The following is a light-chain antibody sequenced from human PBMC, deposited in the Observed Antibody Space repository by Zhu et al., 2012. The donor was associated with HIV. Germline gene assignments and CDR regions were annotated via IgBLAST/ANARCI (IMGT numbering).Light chain of an antibody. Sequence: EIVMTQSPATLSVSPGERATLSCRASQSPGSNLAWYQQKPGQAPRLLIFDASRRATGIPDRFSGSGSGTDFTLTISSLQSEDFAIYYCQQYDEWPPXTFGGGTKVEIK. CDR3: QQYDEWPPXT. CDR2: DAS. J-gene: IGKJ4*01. CDR1: QSPGSN. V-gene: IGKV3-15*01.